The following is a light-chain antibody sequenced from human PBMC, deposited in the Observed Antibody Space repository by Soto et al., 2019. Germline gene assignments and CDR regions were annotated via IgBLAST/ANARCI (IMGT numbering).Light chain of an antibody. J-gene: IGLJ1*01. CDR3: SSYTSSSTPWV. V-gene: IGLV2-14*03. Sequence: LTSPTPRSGSPGQGVTLSCTGTTREVGGYNYVSWYQHHPGKAPKLMICDVSDRPSGVSNRFSGSKSGNTASLTISGLQAEDEADYYCSSYTSSSTPWVFGTGTKVTVL. CDR1: TREVGGYNY. CDR2: DVS.